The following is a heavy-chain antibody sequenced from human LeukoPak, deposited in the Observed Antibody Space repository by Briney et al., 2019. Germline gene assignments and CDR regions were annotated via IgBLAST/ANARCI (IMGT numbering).Heavy chain of an antibody. CDR3: AKAGRWLQDYFDY. CDR1: GFTFSRYW. CDR2: IRKDGSVI. Sequence: PGGSLRLSCAASGFTFSRYWMAWVRQAPGKGLEWVANIRKDGSVINYLDSVKGRFTISRDNSKNTLYLQMNSLRAEDTAVYYCAKAGRWLQDYFDYWGQGTLVTVSS. V-gene: IGHV3-7*01. D-gene: IGHD4-17*01. J-gene: IGHJ4*02.